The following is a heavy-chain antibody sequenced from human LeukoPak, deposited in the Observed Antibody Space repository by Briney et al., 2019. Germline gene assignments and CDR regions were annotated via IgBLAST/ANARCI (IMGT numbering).Heavy chain of an antibody. Sequence: SETLSLTCTVSGGSISSGDYYWSWIRQPPGKGLEWIGYIYHSGSTYYNPSLKSRVTISVDKSKNQFSLKLSSVTAADTAVYYCARDGISGLGYWGQGTLVTVSS. V-gene: IGHV4-30-4*01. CDR1: GGSISSGDYY. D-gene: IGHD1-26*01. J-gene: IGHJ4*02. CDR3: ARDGISGLGY. CDR2: IYHSGST.